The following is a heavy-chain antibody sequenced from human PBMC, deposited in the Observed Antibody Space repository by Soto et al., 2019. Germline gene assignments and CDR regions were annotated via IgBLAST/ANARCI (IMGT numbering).Heavy chain of an antibody. CDR3: SRHMGAVAGTQDWFDP. CDR2: IYYSGST. V-gene: IGHV4-39*01. D-gene: IGHD6-19*01. Sequence: QLQLQESGPGLVKPSETLSLTCTVSGGSISSSSYYWGWIRQPPGKGLEWIGSIYYSGSTYYNPSLKGRVPITVDTSTTQLPLKLSPVTAADTDEYSWSRHMGAVAGTQDWFDPWGQGTLVTVSS. J-gene: IGHJ5*02. CDR1: GGSISSSSYY.